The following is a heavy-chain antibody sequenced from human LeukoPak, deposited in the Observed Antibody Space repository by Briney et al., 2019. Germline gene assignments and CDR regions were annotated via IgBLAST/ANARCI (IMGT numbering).Heavy chain of an antibody. CDR1: GGTFSSYA. CDR2: IIPIYGTA. J-gene: IGHJ4*02. Sequence: SVKVSCKASGGTFSSYAISWVRQAPGQGLEWMGGIIPIYGTANYAQKFQGRVTITADESTSTAYMELSSLRSEDTAVYYCATDLDGTTGTYYFDYWGQGTLVTVSS. V-gene: IGHV1-69*13. CDR3: ATDLDGTTGTYYFDY. D-gene: IGHD1-1*01.